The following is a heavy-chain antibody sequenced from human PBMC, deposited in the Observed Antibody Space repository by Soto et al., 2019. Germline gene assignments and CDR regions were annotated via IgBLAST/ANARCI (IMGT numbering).Heavy chain of an antibody. CDR3: ASAYNPTTGATPDY. CDR2: ISYDGNNK. CDR1: GFTFSSYA. V-gene: IGHV3-30-3*01. D-gene: IGHD1-7*01. J-gene: IGHJ4*02. Sequence: QVQLVESGGGVVQPGRSLRLSCAASGFTFSSYAMHWVRQAPGKGLEWVAVISYDGNNKYYADSVKGRFTISRDNSKNTLYLQMNSLRAEDTAVYYWASAYNPTTGATPDYWGQGTLVTVSS.